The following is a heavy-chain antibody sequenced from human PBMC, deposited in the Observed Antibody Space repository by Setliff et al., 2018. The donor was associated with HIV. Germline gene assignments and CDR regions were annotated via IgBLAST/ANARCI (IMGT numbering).Heavy chain of an antibody. CDR1: GYTFTSYG. CDR2: INPSGGST. V-gene: IGHV1-46*01. CDR3: ARDRTGTYYYGSGAPGDAFDI. D-gene: IGHD3-10*01. Sequence: ASVKVSCKASGYTFTSYGISWVRQAPGQGLEWMGIINPSGGSTSYAQKFQGRVTMTRDTSTSTVYMELSSLRSEDTAVYYCARDRTGTYYYGSGAPGDAFDIWGQGTMVTVSS. J-gene: IGHJ3*02.